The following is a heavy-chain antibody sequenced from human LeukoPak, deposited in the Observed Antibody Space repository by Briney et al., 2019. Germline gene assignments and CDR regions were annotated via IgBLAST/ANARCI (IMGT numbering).Heavy chain of an antibody. D-gene: IGHD3-10*01. CDR2: IKQDGSEK. V-gene: IGHV3-7*02. CDR1: GFTFTTYW. CDR3: ARGETNWFDS. Sequence: GGSLRLSCEASGFTFTTYWMNWVRQAPGKGLEWVANIKQDGSEKYYVDSVKGRFTISRDNSKNTLFLQMNSLRAEDTAVYYCARGETNWFDSWGQGTLVTVSS. J-gene: IGHJ5*01.